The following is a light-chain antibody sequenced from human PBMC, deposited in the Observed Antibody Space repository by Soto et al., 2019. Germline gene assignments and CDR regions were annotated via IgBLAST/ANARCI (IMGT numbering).Light chain of an antibody. Sequence: TQSPGTLSLSPGERATITCRASQSISNWLAWYQQRPGKAPKLLIFDASSLESGVPSRFSGSGSGTEFTLTISSLQPDDFATYYCQHYNSYSEAFGQGTKVDIK. V-gene: IGKV1-5*01. J-gene: IGKJ1*01. CDR1: QSISNW. CDR2: DAS. CDR3: QHYNSYSEA.